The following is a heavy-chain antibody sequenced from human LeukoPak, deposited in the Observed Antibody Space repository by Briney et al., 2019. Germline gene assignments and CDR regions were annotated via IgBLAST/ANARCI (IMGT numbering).Heavy chain of an antibody. CDR2: ISSSSSYI. CDR3: ARDGNSSSDY. J-gene: IGHJ4*02. V-gene: IGHV3-21*01. CDR1: GFTLSSYS. Sequence: GWSLRLSCAASGFTLSSYSMNWLRQAPGKGLEGVSSISSSSSYIYYADSVKGRFTISRDNAKNSLYLQMNSLRAEDTAVYYCARDGNSSSDYWGQGTLVTVCS. D-gene: IGHD6-13*01.